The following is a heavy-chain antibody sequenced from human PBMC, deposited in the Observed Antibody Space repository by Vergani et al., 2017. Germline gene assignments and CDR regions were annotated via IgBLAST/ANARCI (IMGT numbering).Heavy chain of an antibody. CDR1: GFTFDDYG. CDR3: ARERNAYYDLWSGYYTKYYFDY. J-gene: IGHJ4*02. Sequence: EVQLVESGGGVVRPGGSLRLSCAASGFTFDDYGMSWVRQAPGKGLEWVSGINWNGGSTGYADSVKGRFTISRDNAKNSLYLQMNSLRAEDTTLYYCARERNAYYDLWSGYYTKYYFDYWGQGTLVTVSS. D-gene: IGHD3-3*01. CDR2: INWNGGST. V-gene: IGHV3-20*04.